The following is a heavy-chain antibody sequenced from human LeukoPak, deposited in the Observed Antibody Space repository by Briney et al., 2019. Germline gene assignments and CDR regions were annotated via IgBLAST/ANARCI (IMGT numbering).Heavy chain of an antibody. V-gene: IGHV3-66*01. J-gene: IGHJ4*02. CDR1: GFTVSSKY. D-gene: IGHD2-2*01. Sequence: GGSLRLSCAASGFTVSSKYMSWVRQAPGKGLEWVSVIYIDGGTYYADSVKGRFTISRDNSKNTLLLHMNILRAEDTAVYYCARGHSSNRLGGQGTLVTVSS. CDR3: ARGHSSNRL. CDR2: IYIDGGT.